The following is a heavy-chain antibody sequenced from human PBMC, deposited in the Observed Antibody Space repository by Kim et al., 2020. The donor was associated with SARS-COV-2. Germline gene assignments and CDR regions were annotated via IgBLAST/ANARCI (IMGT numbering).Heavy chain of an antibody. CDR1: GYTFTGHW. D-gene: IGHD3-22*01. CDR2: IDPGDSYT. V-gene: IGHV5-10-1*01. J-gene: IGHJ4*02. Sequence: GESLKISCKASGYTFTGHWISWVRQVPGKGLEWMGRIDPGDSYTNYGPSFQGRVTFSVDNSINIASLQWSSLRASDTAIYYCAKHDYSSGWFISQWGQGTLVTVSS. CDR3: AKHDYSSGWFISQ.